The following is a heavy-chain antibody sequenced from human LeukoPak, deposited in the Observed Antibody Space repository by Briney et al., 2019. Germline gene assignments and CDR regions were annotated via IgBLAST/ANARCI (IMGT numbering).Heavy chain of an antibody. CDR1: GGSISSGGYY. Sequence: SETLSLTCTVSGGSISSGGYYWSWIRQPPGKGLEWIGEINHSGSTNYNPSLKSRVTISVDTSKNQFSLKLSSVTAADTAVYYCARLDCLRQDNYYDSSGPRAFDYWGQGTLVTVSS. J-gene: IGHJ4*02. CDR3: ARLDCLRQDNYYDSSGPRAFDY. V-gene: IGHV4-39*07. CDR2: INHSGST. D-gene: IGHD3-22*01.